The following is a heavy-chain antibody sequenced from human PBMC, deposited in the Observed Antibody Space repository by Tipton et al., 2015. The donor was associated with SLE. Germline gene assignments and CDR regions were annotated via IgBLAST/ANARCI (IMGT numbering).Heavy chain of an antibody. V-gene: IGHV4-39*07. Sequence: LRLSCTVSSGSISSGGYYWSWIRQPPGKGLEWIGEIHHSGSTNYNPSLKSRVTISVDTSKNQFSLKLSSVTAADTAVYHCARGRRITMVRGVEFDYWGQGTLVTVSS. D-gene: IGHD3-10*01. CDR1: SGSISSGGYY. CDR2: IHHSGST. J-gene: IGHJ4*02. CDR3: ARGRRITMVRGVEFDY.